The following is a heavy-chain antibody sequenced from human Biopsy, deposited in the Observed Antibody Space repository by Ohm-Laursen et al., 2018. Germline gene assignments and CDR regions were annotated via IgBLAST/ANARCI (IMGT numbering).Heavy chain of an antibody. CDR3: ARDSGILNYGNFKYYHYYGMDV. J-gene: IGHJ6*02. CDR2: IYPGGST. D-gene: IGHD4-11*01. Sequence: SETLSLTWTVSGGSISSYYWSWIRQPPGKGLEWIGRIYPGGSTNYNPSLKSRVTMSVDTSKKQLSLRLRSVTAADTAVYCCARDSGILNYGNFKYYHYYGMDVWGQGTKVTVSS. V-gene: IGHV4-4*07. CDR1: GGSISSYY.